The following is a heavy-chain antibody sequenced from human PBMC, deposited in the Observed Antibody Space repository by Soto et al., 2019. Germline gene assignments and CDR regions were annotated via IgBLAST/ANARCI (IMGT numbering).Heavy chain of an antibody. V-gene: IGHV4-59*01. CDR3: AGLRGYAGSPIDY. J-gene: IGHJ4*02. CDR1: GGSIISGY. CDR2: ISYSGNT. Sequence: PSETLSLTCTVTGGSIISGYWSWIRQPPGKGLEWIGYISYSGNTNYNPSLKSRVTMSVDTPKKQFSLRLSSVTTADTAVYYCAGLRGYAGSPIDYWGQGTLVTVSS. D-gene: IGHD2-15*01.